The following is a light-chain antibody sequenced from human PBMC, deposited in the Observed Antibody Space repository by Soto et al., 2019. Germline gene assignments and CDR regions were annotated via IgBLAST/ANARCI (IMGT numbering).Light chain of an antibody. J-gene: IGKJ1*01. CDR1: QVITND. CDR3: LQLNTYPWT. CDR2: AAS. Sequence: IQMTQSPSSLSASVGDRLSITCRASQVITNDLGWYQQKPGKAPKRLIYAASTLQSGVPSRFSGSGSGTEFTLTINSLQPEDVATYYCLQLNTYPWTFGQGTKVEIK. V-gene: IGKV1-17*01.